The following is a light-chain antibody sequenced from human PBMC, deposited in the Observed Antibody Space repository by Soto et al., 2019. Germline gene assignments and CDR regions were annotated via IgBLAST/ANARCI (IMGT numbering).Light chain of an antibody. CDR1: QSVTSNY. V-gene: IGKV3-20*01. J-gene: IGKJ2*01. Sequence: EIVLTQSPGTLSLSPGERATLSCRASQSVTSNYLAWYQHKPGRAPRLLIYGASSRATGIPDRFSGSGAGTDFALTISRLEPEDFAVYYCQQYSSSPRTFGQGTKLEIK. CDR3: QQYSSSPRT. CDR2: GAS.